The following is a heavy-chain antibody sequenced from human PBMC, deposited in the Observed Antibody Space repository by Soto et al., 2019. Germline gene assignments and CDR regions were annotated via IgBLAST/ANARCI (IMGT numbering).Heavy chain of an antibody. V-gene: IGHV3-33*06. D-gene: IGHD6-13*01. J-gene: IGHJ4*02. Sequence: GSLRLSCVASGFSFNNYGIHWVRQAPGKGLEWVAVIWHDGSNKYYADSVKGRFTISRDNFKNTLYLQMNSLRAEDTAVYYCAKAPRIAAAQTDHWGQGTLVTVS. CDR1: GFSFNNYG. CDR3: AKAPRIAAAQTDH. CDR2: IWHDGSNK.